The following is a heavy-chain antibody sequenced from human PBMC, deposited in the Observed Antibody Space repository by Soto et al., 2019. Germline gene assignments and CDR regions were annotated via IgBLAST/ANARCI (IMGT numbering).Heavy chain of an antibody. D-gene: IGHD2-2*01. CDR1: GFTFSSYS. Sequence: PGGSLRLSCAASGFTFSSYSMNWVRQAPGKGLEWVSSISSSSSYIYYADSVKGRFTISRDNAKNSLYLQMNSPRAEDTAVYYCARDKAPGSTEDYYYYGMDVWGQGTTVTVSS. V-gene: IGHV3-21*01. CDR3: ARDKAPGSTEDYYYYGMDV. J-gene: IGHJ6*02. CDR2: ISSSSSYI.